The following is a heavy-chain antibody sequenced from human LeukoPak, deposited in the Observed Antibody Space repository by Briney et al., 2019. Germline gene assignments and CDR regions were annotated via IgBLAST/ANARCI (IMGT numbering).Heavy chain of an antibody. V-gene: IGHV3-21*01. J-gene: IGHJ4*02. CDR2: ISSSSSYI. CDR3: ARDVFGGSSAVDY. D-gene: IGHD6-6*01. CDR1: GFTFSSYS. Sequence: GGSLRLSCAASGFTFSSYSMNWVRQAPGKGLEWVSSISSSSSYIYYADSVKGRFTISRDNAKNSLYLQMNSLRAEDTAVYYCARDVFGGSSAVDYWGQGTLVTVSS.